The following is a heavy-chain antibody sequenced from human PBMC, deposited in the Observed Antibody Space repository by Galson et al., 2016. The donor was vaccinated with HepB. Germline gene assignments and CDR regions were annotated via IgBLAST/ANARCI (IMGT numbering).Heavy chain of an antibody. CDR2: IYSGGST. Sequence: SLRLSCAASGFTVSSNYMSWVRQAPGKGLEWVSVIYSGGSTYYADFVKGRFTISRDNSKNTLYLQMNSLRAEDTAVYYCARDSGYYEILTGRRVDDAFDIWGQGTMVTVSS. CDR1: GFTVSSNY. V-gene: IGHV3-53*01. D-gene: IGHD3-9*01. CDR3: ARDSGYYEILTGRRVDDAFDI. J-gene: IGHJ3*02.